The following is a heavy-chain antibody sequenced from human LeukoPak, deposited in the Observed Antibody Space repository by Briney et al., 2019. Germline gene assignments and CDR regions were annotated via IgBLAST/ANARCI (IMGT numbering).Heavy chain of an antibody. CDR2: IFYSGST. D-gene: IGHD4/OR15-4a*01. V-gene: IGHV4-39*01. CDR1: GGSIGSSSYY. Sequence: SETLSLTCTVSGGSIGSSSYYWGWIRQPPGKGLEWIGSIFYSGSTYYNPSLKSRVTISVDTSKNQFSLKLSSVTAADTAVYYCGRHQTMYYGMDVWGQGTTVTVSS. J-gene: IGHJ6*02. CDR3: GRHQTMYYGMDV.